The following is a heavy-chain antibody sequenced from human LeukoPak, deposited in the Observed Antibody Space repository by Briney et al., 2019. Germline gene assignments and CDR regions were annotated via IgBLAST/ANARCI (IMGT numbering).Heavy chain of an antibody. Sequence: ASVKVSCKASGYSFTGYFMQWVRQAPGQGLEWMGWINPNSGDTNYAQKFQGRVTMTRDTSISTAYMELSRLRSDDASVYYCARRFYYAMDVWGQGTTVTVSS. D-gene: IGHD3-16*01. CDR2: INPNSGDT. CDR1: GYSFTGYF. J-gene: IGHJ6*02. V-gene: IGHV1-2*02. CDR3: ARRFYYAMDV.